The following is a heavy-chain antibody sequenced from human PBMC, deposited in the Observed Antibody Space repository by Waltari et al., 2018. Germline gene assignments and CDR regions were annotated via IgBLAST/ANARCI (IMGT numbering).Heavy chain of an antibody. CDR3: ARGLIRAARPAFDY. CDR1: GGSISSSNW. D-gene: IGHD6-6*01. CDR2: IYHSGST. V-gene: IGHV4-4*02. J-gene: IGHJ4*02. Sequence: QVHLQESGPGLVNPSQTLSLTCAVSGGSISSSNWWSWVRQPPGKGLEWIGEIYHSGSTNYNPSLKSRVTISVAKSKNQFSLKLSSVTAADTAVYYCARGLIRAARPAFDYWGQGTLVTVSS.